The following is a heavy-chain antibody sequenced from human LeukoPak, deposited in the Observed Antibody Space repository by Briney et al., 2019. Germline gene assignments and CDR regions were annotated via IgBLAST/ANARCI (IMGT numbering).Heavy chain of an antibody. CDR3: AKGPYYDILTGYYSDY. CDR1: GFTFSSYA. D-gene: IGHD3-9*01. V-gene: IGHV3-23*01. J-gene: IGHJ4*02. CDR2: ISGSGGST. Sequence: PGGSLRLSCAASGFTFSSYAMSWVRQAPGKGLEWVSAISGSGGSTYYADSVKGRFTISRDNSKNTLYLQMNSLRAEGTAVYYCAKGPYYDILTGYYSDYWGQGTLVTVSS.